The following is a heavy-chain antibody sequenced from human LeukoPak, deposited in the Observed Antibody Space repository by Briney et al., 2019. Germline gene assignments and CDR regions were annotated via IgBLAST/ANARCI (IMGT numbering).Heavy chain of an antibody. V-gene: IGHV4-34*01. CDR3: ARSLWFGELYN. D-gene: IGHD3-10*01. J-gene: IGHJ4*02. Sequence: PSETLSLTCAVYGGPFTANYWSWIRQPPRKGLEWIGEMNHSGSTNYNPSLKSRVTISVDTSKKQLSLKLTSVSAADTAVYYCARSLWFGELYNWGQGTLVTVSS. CDR2: MNHSGST. CDR1: GGPFTANY.